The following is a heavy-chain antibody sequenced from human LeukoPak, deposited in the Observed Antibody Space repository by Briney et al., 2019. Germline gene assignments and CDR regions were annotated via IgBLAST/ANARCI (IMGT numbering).Heavy chain of an antibody. Sequence: SETLSLTCAVYGGSFSGYYWSWIRQPPGKGLEWIGEINHSGSTNYNPSLKSRVTISVDTSKNQFSLKLSSVTAADTAVYYCARLGGYQNFDYWGQGTLVTVSS. V-gene: IGHV4-34*01. CDR3: ARLGGYQNFDY. CDR1: GGSFSGYY. D-gene: IGHD5-12*01. CDR2: INHSGST. J-gene: IGHJ4*02.